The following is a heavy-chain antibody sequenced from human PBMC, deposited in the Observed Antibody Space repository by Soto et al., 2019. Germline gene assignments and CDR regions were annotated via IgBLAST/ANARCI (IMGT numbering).Heavy chain of an antibody. Sequence: EVQLLESGGGLVQPGGSLRLSCSTSGFTFWNFAMAWVRQGPGKGLEWVSTVNDRGGSTYYADSVKGRFTIARDESENTLHLQMSSLRTDDTAIYYCARWGSGTNFYYHYAMDVWGQGTTLTVSS. CDR2: VNDRGGST. D-gene: IGHD3-16*01. J-gene: IGHJ6*02. CDR3: ARWGSGTNFYYHYAMDV. CDR1: GFTFWNFA. V-gene: IGHV3-23*01.